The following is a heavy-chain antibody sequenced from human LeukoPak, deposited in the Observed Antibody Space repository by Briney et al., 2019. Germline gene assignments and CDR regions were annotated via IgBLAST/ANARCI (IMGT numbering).Heavy chain of an antibody. Sequence: PSETLSLTCTVSGGSISSSSYYWGWIRQPPGKGLEWIGSIYYSGSTYYNPSLKSRVTLSVDTSKNQFSLKLSSVTAADTAVYYCARVLSWYSYLNYWGQGTLVTVSS. CDR3: ARVLSWYSYLNY. D-gene: IGHD6-13*01. CDR1: GGSISSSSYY. J-gene: IGHJ4*02. CDR2: IYYSGST. V-gene: IGHV4-39*01.